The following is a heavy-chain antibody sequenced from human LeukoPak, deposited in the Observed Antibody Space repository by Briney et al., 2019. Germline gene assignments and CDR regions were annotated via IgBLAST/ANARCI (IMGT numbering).Heavy chain of an antibody. CDR2: ISSSGSTI. CDR1: GFTFSSYE. CDR3: ARVEPGYSSSWYGVDY. J-gene: IGHJ4*02. Sequence: GGSLRLSCAASGFTFSSYEMNWVRQAPGKGLEWASYISSSGSTIYYADSVKGRSTISRDNAKNSLYLQMNSLRAEDTAVYYCARVEPGYSSSWYGVDYWGQGTLVTVSS. D-gene: IGHD6-13*01. V-gene: IGHV3-48*03.